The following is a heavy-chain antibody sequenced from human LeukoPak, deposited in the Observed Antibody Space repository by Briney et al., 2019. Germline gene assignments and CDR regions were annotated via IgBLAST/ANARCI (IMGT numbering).Heavy chain of an antibody. CDR3: ARADRSGYFGNVVAFDI. Sequence: SETLSLTCTVSGGSINSGSYSWTWIRQPAGKGLEWIGRIHISGSTDYTPSLRSRVTISVDTSKNQFSLKLSSVTAADTAVYYCARADRSGYFGNVVAFDIWGQGTMVTVSS. J-gene: IGHJ3*02. V-gene: IGHV4-61*02. D-gene: IGHD3-22*01. CDR2: IHISGST. CDR1: GGSINSGSYS.